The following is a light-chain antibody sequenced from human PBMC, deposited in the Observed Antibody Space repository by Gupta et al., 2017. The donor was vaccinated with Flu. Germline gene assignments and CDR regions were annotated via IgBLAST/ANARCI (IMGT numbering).Light chain of an antibody. CDR3: MIWHNNAYV. V-gene: IGLV5-45*02. CDR2: YKSDSDQ. Sequence: QAVLTHPSSHSASPGTSASLTCTFRSAIDLGTYRIYWYRQKPGSPPQFLLRYKSDSDQQQASGVPSRFSGSKDASANAGLLLISGLHSEDEADYYCMIWHNNAYVFGAGTKVTVL. J-gene: IGLJ1*01. CDR1: SAIDLGTYR.